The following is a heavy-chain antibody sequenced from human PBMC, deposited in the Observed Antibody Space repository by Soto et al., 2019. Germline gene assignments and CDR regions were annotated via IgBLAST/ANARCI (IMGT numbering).Heavy chain of an antibody. CDR2: IYQSGST. D-gene: IGHD6-13*01. J-gene: IGHJ4*02. Sequence: QVQLQESGPGLVKPSGTLSLTCAVSGGAISSSKWWSWVRQPPGKGREWIGGIYQSGSTNYNPSLESRVRMSVDKSRNQFSLKLTSVSAADTAVYYCARASATIAAAAIFDYWGQGTLVTVSS. V-gene: IGHV4-4*02. CDR1: GGAISSSKW. CDR3: ARASATIAAAAIFDY.